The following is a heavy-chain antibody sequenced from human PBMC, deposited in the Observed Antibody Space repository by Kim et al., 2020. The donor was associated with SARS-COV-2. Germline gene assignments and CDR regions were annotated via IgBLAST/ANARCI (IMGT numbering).Heavy chain of an antibody. Sequence: GGSLRLSCAASGFTLSSFGMTWVRQAPGKGLESVSTIGGGGGRPAYADSVKGRFTISRDNSENTLYLQMNSLRGEDTAVYYCVKGMFHGDASWGNETTGT. V-gene: IGHV3-23*01. J-gene: IGHJ6*03. D-gene: IGHD4-17*01. CDR1: GFTLSSFG. CDR2: IGGGGGRP. CDR3: VKGMFHGDAS.